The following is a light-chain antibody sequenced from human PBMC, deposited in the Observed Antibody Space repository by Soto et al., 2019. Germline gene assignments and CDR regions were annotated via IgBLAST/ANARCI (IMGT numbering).Light chain of an antibody. CDR2: DVR. Sequence: QSALTQPRSVSGSPGQSVAISCTGTNSDVCGYNYVSWYQQHPGKAPKLMIYDVRELPSGVPDRFSGSKSGNTASLTISGLQAEDEADYYCCSYAGSYTLIFGGGTKLTVL. J-gene: IGLJ2*01. CDR1: NSDVCGYNY. CDR3: CSYAGSYTLI. V-gene: IGLV2-11*01.